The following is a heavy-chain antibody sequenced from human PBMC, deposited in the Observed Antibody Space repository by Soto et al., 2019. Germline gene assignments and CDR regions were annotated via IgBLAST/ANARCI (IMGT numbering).Heavy chain of an antibody. D-gene: IGHD3-16*01. CDR2: IIPLYGTA. Sequence: QVQLLQSGAEVKKPGSSVKVFCKASGGAFNTYTFSWVRQAPGQGLEWVGGIIPLYGTAKYAQKSQGRVPFPPDPSTSTGYMELTSLTTAATAVYYWAGRPQGIGPALYYFDSWGQGTRVPVSS. CDR3: AGRPQGIGPALYYFDS. V-gene: IGHV1-69*01. J-gene: IGHJ4*02. CDR1: GGAFNTYT.